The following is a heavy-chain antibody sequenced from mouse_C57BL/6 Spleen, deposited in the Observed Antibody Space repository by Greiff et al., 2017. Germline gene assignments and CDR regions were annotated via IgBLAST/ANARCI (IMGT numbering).Heavy chain of an antibody. V-gene: IGHV1-76*01. Sequence: VQLQQSGAELVRPGASVKLSCKASGYTFTDYYINWVKQRPGQGLEWIARIYPGSGNTYYNEKFKGKATLTAEKASSTAYMQLSSLTSEDSAVXVCASSYYDDYESFAYWGQGTLVTVSA. CDR1: GYTFTDYY. J-gene: IGHJ3*01. CDR3: ASSYYDDYESFAY. D-gene: IGHD2-4*01. CDR2: IYPGSGNT.